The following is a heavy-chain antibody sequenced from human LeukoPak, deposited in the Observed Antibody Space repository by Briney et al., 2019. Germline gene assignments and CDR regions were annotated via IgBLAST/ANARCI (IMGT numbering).Heavy chain of an antibody. CDR1: GYTFTSYY. CDR3: ARDPPLAAAANDSDDY. V-gene: IGHV1-46*01. J-gene: IGHJ4*02. D-gene: IGHD6-13*01. Sequence: GASVKVSSKASGYTFTSYYMHWVRQAPGQGLEWMGIINPSGGSTSYAQKFQGRVTMTRDMSTSTVYMELSSLRSEDTAVYYCARDPPLAAAANDSDDYWGQGTLVTVSS. CDR2: INPSGGST.